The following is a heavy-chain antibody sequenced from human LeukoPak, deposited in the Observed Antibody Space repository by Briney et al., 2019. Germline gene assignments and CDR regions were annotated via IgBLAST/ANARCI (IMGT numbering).Heavy chain of an antibody. CDR1: GFILSNKG. D-gene: IGHD3-16*01. CDR2: IFYDGNNK. Sequence: GTSLTLSCVVSGFILSNKGMHCVRQAPGKGLEWVAVIFYDGNNKYYADSVKGRFTISRDTSRNTLFLQMSSLRVEDTAVYYCAREGGSLGAQIIYWGQGTLVTVSS. V-gene: IGHV3-30*03. J-gene: IGHJ4*02. CDR3: AREGGSLGAQIIY.